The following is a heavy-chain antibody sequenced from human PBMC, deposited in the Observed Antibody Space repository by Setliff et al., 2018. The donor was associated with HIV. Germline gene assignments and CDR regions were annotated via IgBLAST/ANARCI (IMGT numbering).Heavy chain of an antibody. CDR2: IYYSGST. V-gene: IGHV4-31*02. J-gene: IGHJ4*02. Sequence: WSGYIYYSGSTYYSPSLKSRITISVDTSKHQFSLKLSSVTAADTAVYYCARGPFFDYWGQGTLVTVSS. CDR3: ARGPFFDY.